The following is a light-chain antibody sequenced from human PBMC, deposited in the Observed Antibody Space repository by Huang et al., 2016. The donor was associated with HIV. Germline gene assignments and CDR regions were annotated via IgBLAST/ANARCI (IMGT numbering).Light chain of an antibody. CDR1: ETIASNY. CDR2: GAS. CDR3: QQYGTSPLT. J-gene: IGKJ1*01. V-gene: IGKV3-20*01. Sequence: EVVWTQSPGTLSLSPGKRVALSCRASETIASNYLAWYRQSPGQAPRLLIYGASNSATDTPDRFSGSGSGTDFTLTITKLEPEDSAVYYCQQYGTSPLTFGQGTRVEIK.